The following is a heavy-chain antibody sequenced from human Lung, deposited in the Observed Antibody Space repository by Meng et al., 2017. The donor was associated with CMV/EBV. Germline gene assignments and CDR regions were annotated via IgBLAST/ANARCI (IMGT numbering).Heavy chain of an antibody. V-gene: IGHV4-30-4*08. J-gene: IGHJ5*02. CDR3: ANYRVGAGGQGS. CDR2: IYDSRSGTT. CDR1: GASISSGYYH. Sequence: QVQLQESGPGLVKPSQTLSPTCTVSGASISSGYYHWSWIRQPPGKGLEYIGHIYDSRSGTTYYNPSLKSRVTISVDTSNNQFSLKVISVTAADTAVYYCANYRVGAGGQGSWGQGTLVTVSA. D-gene: IGHD6-13*01.